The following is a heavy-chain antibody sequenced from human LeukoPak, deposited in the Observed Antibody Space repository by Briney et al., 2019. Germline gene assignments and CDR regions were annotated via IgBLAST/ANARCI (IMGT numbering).Heavy chain of an antibody. J-gene: IGHJ4*02. CDR1: GFTFRSYS. CDR2: ISSSSSYI. D-gene: IGHD2-2*01. Sequence: PGGSLRLSRAASGFTFRSYSMNWVRQAPGKGLEWVSSISSSSSYIYYADSVKGRFTISRDNAKNSLSLQMNSLRAEDTAVYYCARASGCSSTSCALSDYWGQGTLVTVSS. V-gene: IGHV3-21*01. CDR3: ARASGCSSTSCALSDY.